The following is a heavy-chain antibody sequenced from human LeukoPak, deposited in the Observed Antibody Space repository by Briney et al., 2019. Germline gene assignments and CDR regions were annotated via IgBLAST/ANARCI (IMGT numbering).Heavy chain of an antibody. CDR3: ARDNNLYGDYAIPFDY. J-gene: IGHJ4*02. D-gene: IGHD4-17*01. CDR2: ISAYNGNT. Sequence: ASVKVSCKASGYTFTSYGISWVRQAPGQGLEWMGWISAYNGNTNYAQKLQGRVTMTTDTSTSTAYMELRSLRSDDTAVYYYARDNNLYGDYAIPFDYWGQGTLVTVSS. V-gene: IGHV1-18*01. CDR1: GYTFTSYG.